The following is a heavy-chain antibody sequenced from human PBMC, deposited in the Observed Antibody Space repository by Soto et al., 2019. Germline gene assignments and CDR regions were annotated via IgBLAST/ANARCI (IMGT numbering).Heavy chain of an antibody. D-gene: IGHD2-15*01. CDR1: GGSISSSSYY. Sequence: QLQLQESGPGLVKPSETLSLTCTVSGGSISSSSYYWGWIRQPPGKGLEWIGSIYYSGSTYYNPSLKDRVALSVDTSKTQSSLKLSSVTAADTAVYYCARHTPAISISDHWGQGTLVTVSS. V-gene: IGHV4-39*01. J-gene: IGHJ4*02. CDR3: ARHTPAISISDH. CDR2: IYYSGST.